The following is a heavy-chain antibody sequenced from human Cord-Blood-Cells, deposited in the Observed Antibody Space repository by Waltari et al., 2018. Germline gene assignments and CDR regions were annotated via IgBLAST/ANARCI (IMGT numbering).Heavy chain of an antibody. J-gene: IGHJ6*02. CDR1: GGTFSSYA. Sequence: QVQLVQSGAEVKKPGSSVKVSCKASGGTFSSYAISWVRQAPGQGLEWMGGIIPIFGTANYAQKFQGRVTITADESTSTAYMELSSLRSEDTAVYYCASHDPNWGYYYYYGMDVWGQGTTVTVSS. CDR3: ASHDPNWGYYYYYGMDV. D-gene: IGHD7-27*01. CDR2: IIPIFGTA. V-gene: IGHV1-69*01.